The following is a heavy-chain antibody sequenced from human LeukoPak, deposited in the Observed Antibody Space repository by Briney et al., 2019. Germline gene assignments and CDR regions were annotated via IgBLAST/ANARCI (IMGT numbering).Heavy chain of an antibody. D-gene: IGHD7-27*01. V-gene: IGHV3-7*01. CDR2: IKEDGSEK. CDR1: GFTFSKSW. J-gene: IGHJ4*02. Sequence: GGSLRLSCTASGFTFSKSWMSWVRQAPGKEPEWVANIKEDGSEKYYVDSVKGRFTIPRDNDQNTLYLQMNSLRGEDTAVYYCAKTGERDYWGQGTLVTVSS. CDR3: AKTGERDY.